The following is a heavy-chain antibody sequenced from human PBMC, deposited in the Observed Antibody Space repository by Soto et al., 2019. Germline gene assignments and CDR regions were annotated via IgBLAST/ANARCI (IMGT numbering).Heavy chain of an antibody. J-gene: IGHJ6*02. CDR2: IDTSGSGI. CDR1: GFILSSYE. V-gene: IGHV3-48*03. CDR3: ARDPRGYNNGYYGMDV. D-gene: IGHD5-18*01. Sequence: GGSLRLSCAASGFILSSYEMNWVRQAPGKGLEWVSYIDTSGSGIYYADSVKGRFTIFRDNAKNSLFLQMNSLRAEDTAVYYCARDPRGYNNGYYGMDVWGQGTTVTVSS.